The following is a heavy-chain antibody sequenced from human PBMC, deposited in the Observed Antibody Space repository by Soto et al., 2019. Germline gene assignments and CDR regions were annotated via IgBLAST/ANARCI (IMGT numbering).Heavy chain of an antibody. J-gene: IGHJ6*02. CDR2: IYSSGST. V-gene: IGHV4-4*07. CDR3: TRDLYASGIWFGMDV. CDR1: GGSINSYY. D-gene: IGHD2-8*01. Sequence: QVQLQESGPGLVKPSETLSLTCTVSGGSINSYYWSWIRQPAGKGLEWIGRIYSSGSTNYNPSLKRRVTMSLDTSNNQLSLKLSSVTAGDTAVYYCTRDLYASGIWFGMDVWGQGTTVTAS.